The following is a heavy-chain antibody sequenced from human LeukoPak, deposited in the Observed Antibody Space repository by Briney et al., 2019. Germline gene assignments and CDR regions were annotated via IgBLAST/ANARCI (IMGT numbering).Heavy chain of an antibody. CDR1: GFTFSSYA. J-gene: IGHJ4*02. V-gene: IGHV3-30-3*01. Sequence: PGRSLRLSCAASGFTFSSYAMHWVRQAPGKGLEWVAVISYDGSNKYYADSVKGRFTISRDNSKNTLYLQMNSLRAEDTAVYYCACDRRLYVDTAMSSPDYWGQGTLVTVSS. D-gene: IGHD5-18*01. CDR3: ACDRRLYVDTAMSSPDY. CDR2: ISYDGSNK.